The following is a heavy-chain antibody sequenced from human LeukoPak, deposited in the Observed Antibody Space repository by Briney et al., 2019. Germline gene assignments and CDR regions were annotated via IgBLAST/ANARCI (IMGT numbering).Heavy chain of an antibody. CDR2: IYYSGST. CDR3: ARLPPYYYAFDI. CDR1: GGSISSYY. D-gene: IGHD3-10*01. J-gene: IGHJ3*02. Sequence: TSETLSLTCTVSGGSISSYYWSWIRQPPGKGLEWIGYIYYSGSTNYNPSLKSRVTMSVDTSKNQFSLKLSSVTATDTAVYYCARLPPYYYAFDIWGQGTMVIVSS. V-gene: IGHV4-59*08.